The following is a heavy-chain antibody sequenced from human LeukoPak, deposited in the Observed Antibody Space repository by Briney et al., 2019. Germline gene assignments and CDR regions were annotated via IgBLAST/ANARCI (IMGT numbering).Heavy chain of an antibody. CDR2: IYTSGST. CDR1: GGSISSYY. V-gene: IGHV4-4*07. D-gene: IGHD2-21*02. J-gene: IGHJ4*02. Sequence: SETLSLTCTVSGGSISSYYWSWIRQPAGKGLECMGRIYTSGSTNYNPSLKSRVTMSVDTSKNQFSLKLSSVTAADTAVYYCARDRYCGGDCYLVRDYWGQGTLVTVSS. CDR3: ARDRYCGGDCYLVRDY.